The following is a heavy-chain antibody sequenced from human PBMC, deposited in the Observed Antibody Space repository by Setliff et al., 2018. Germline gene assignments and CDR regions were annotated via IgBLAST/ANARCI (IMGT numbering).Heavy chain of an antibody. CDR1: GYSFTNYG. V-gene: IGHV1-69*05. CDR3: VREGVDSRSSTDYRYYMDV. D-gene: IGHD3-22*01. CDR2: TIPIFGTT. Sequence: SVKVSCKTSGYSFTNYGISWVRQAPGQGLEWMGGTIPIFGTTDYAQKFRGRVKIITDESTSTAFMQLSSLRSEDTAVYYCVREGVDSRSSTDYRYYMDVWGKGTTVTVSS. J-gene: IGHJ6*03.